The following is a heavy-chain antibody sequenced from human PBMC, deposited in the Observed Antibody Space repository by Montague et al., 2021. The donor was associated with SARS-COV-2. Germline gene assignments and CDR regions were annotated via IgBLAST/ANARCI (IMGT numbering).Heavy chain of an antibody. CDR1: GGSFSDYY. D-gene: IGHD3-16*01. CDR2: VNHSGRI. CDR3: ASSGGYYYYYQGVDV. Sequence: SETLSLTCAVYGGSFSDYYWTWIRQPPGKGLEWLGEVNHSGRINYNPSLKSRITISVDTSKNQFSLKLNSVTAADTAVYYCASSGGYYYYYQGVDVWGQGTTVTVSS. J-gene: IGHJ6*02. V-gene: IGHV4-34*01.